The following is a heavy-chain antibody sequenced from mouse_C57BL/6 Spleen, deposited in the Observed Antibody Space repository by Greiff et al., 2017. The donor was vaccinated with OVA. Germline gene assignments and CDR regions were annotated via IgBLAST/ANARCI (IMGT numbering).Heavy chain of an antibody. D-gene: IGHD1-1*01. CDR1: GYSFTSYY. V-gene: IGHV1-66*01. J-gene: IGHJ3*01. Sequence: VKLVESGPELVKPGASVKISCKASGYSFTSYYIHWVKQRPGQGLEWIGWIYPGSGNTKYNEKFKGKATLTADTSSSTAYMQLSSLTSEDSAVYYCARDYYGSSYAWFAYWGQGTLVTVSA. CDR3: ARDYYGSSYAWFAY. CDR2: IYPGSGNT.